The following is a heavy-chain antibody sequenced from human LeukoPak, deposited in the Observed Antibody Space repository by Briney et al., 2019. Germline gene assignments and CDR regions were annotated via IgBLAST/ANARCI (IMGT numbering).Heavy chain of an antibody. CDR2: INHSGST. V-gene: IGHV4-39*07. Sequence: ASETLSLTCTVSGGSISSSSYYWGWIRQPPGKGLEWIGEINHSGSTNYNPSLKSRVTISVDTSKNQFSLKLSSVTAADTAVYYCARGRASDYGDYLFDYWGQGTLVTVSS. D-gene: IGHD4-17*01. CDR3: ARGRASDYGDYLFDY. J-gene: IGHJ4*02. CDR1: GGSISSSSYY.